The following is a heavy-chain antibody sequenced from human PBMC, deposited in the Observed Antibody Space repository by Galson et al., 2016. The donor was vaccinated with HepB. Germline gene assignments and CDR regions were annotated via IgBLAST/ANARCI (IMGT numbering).Heavy chain of an antibody. J-gene: IGHJ4*02. CDR1: GFIFTTYA. D-gene: IGHD6-19*01. CDR2: IGYDETDK. V-gene: IGHV3-30*04. CDR3: ARDLSSGWLGDY. Sequence: SLRLSCAASGFIFTTYAMHWIRQAPGKGLEWVAIIGYDETDKYYADSVKGRFTISRDNSKDTLYLQMNSLRSEDTAVYYCARDLSSGWLGDYWGQGILVSVSS.